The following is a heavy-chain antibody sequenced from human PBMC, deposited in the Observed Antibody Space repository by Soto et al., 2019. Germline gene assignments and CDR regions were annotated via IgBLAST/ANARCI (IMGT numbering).Heavy chain of an antibody. CDR2: ISGSGGST. V-gene: IGHV3-23*01. Sequence: PGGSLRLSCAASGFTFSSYAMSWVRQAPGKGLEWVSAISGSGGSTYYADSVKGRFTISRDNSKNTLYLQMNSLRAEDTAVYYCAKDGVVSGYYDFWSGYNPGYYYMDVWGKGTTVTVSS. D-gene: IGHD3-3*01. CDR3: AKDGVVSGYYDFWSGYNPGYYYMDV. CDR1: GFTFSSYA. J-gene: IGHJ6*03.